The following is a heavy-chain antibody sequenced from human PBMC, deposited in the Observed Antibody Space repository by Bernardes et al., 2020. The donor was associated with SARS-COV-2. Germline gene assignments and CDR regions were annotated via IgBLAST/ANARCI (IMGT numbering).Heavy chain of an antibody. CDR3: VRDDSWAFDI. CDR1: GFTFSEYP. J-gene: IGHJ3*02. CDR2: IRSDTTTK. V-gene: IGHV3-48*01. Sequence: GGSLRLSCGASGFTFSEYPMNWVRQVPEKGLEWVSHIRSDTTTKSYADSVRGRFTISRDNAQNSLSLQMNSLRAEDTAVYYCVRDDSWAFDIWGQGTMVTVSS.